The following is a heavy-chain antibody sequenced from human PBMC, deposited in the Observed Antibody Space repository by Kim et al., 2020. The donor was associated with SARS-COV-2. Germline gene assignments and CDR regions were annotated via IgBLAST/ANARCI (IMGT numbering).Heavy chain of an antibody. CDR2: IYYSAST. CDR3: ARDRLAAARYYYYGMDV. J-gene: IGHJ6*02. CDR1: GGSISSGGYY. Sequence: SETLSLTCTVSGGSISSGGYYWSWIRQHPGKGLEWIGYIYYSASTYYNPSLKSRVTISVDTSKNQFSLKMGSVTAADTAVYYCARDRLAAARYYYYGMDVWGQGTTVTVSS. V-gene: IGHV4-31*03. D-gene: IGHD6-13*01.